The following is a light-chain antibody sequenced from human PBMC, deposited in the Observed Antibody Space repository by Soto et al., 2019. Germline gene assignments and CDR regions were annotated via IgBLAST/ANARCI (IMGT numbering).Light chain of an antibody. Sequence: EIVMTQSPATVSVSPGERATLSCRASQSVSSNLAWYQQKPGQAPRLLIYGASTRATGIPARFSCSGSGTEITLTISSLQSEDFAVYYCQQYNNWPQTFGQGTKVEIK. CDR2: GAS. V-gene: IGKV3-15*01. CDR1: QSVSSN. J-gene: IGKJ1*01. CDR3: QQYNNWPQT.